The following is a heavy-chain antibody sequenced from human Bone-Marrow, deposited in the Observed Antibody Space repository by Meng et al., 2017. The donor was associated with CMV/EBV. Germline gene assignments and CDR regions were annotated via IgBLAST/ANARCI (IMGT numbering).Heavy chain of an antibody. V-gene: IGHV1-18*01. J-gene: IGHJ6*02. CDR2: ISAYNGNT. CDR3: ARDADIVVVPAAMPVYGMDV. D-gene: IGHD2-2*01. Sequence: ASVKVSCKASGYTFTSYGISWVRQAPGQGLEWMGWISAYNGNTNYAQKLQGRVTMTTDTPTSTAYMELRSLRSDDTAVYYCARDADIVVVPAAMPVYGMDVWGQGTTVTVSS. CDR1: GYTFTSYG.